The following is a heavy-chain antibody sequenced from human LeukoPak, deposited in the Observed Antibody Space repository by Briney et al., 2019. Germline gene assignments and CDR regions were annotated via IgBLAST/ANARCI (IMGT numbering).Heavy chain of an antibody. CDR1: GGTFSSYA. V-gene: IGHV1-69*01. CDR2: IIPIFGTA. J-gene: IGHJ6*03. D-gene: IGHD5-18*01. CDR3: ARGSDSAMVMGYYYYYMDV. Sequence: SVKVSCKASGGTFSSYAISWVRQAPGQGLEWMGGIIPIFGTANYAQKFQGRVTITADESTSTAYMELSSLRSEDTAVYYCARGSDSAMVMGYYYYYMDVWGKGTTVTVSS.